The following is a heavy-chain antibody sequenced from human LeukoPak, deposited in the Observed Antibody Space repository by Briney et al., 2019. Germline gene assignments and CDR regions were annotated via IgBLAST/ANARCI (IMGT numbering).Heavy chain of an antibody. CDR1: GSTFSSYE. Sequence: GGSLRLSCAASGSTFSSYEMNWVRQAPGKGLEWVSYISSSGSTIYYADSVKGRFTISRDNAKNSLYLQMNSLRAEDTAVYYCAREDSSGHKPFDYWGQGTLVTVSS. V-gene: IGHV3-48*03. CDR3: AREDSSGHKPFDY. D-gene: IGHD3-22*01. CDR2: ISSSGSTI. J-gene: IGHJ4*02.